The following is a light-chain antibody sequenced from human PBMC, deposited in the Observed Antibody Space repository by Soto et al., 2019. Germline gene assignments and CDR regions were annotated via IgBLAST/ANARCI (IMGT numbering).Light chain of an antibody. V-gene: IGKV3-20*01. J-gene: IGKJ1*01. CDR1: QSVDSSF. CDR3: QQYVSSVT. CDR2: GAS. Sequence: EIVLTQSPGSLSLSPGERPTLSCRASQSVDSSFFAWYQQKPGQAPRLLIYGASNRATGIPDRFSGSGSGTDFTLTISRLEPEDFAVYYCQQYVSSVTFGQGTKVEIK.